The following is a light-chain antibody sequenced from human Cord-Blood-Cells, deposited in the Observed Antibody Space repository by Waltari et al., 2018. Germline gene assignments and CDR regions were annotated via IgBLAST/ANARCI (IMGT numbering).Light chain of an antibody. V-gene: IGLV2-8*01. Sequence: QSALTQPPSASGSPGQSVTISCTGTSSDVGGYNYVSWYQQHPGKAPNLLIYEVSKRPSCVPDRFSGSKSGNTASLTVSELQAEDEADYYCSSYAGSNNVFGTGTKVTVL. J-gene: IGLJ1*01. CDR1: SSDVGGYNY. CDR3: SSYAGSNNV. CDR2: EVS.